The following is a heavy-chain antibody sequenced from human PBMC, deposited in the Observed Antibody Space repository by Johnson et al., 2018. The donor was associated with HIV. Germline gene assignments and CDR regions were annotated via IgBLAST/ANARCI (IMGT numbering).Heavy chain of an antibody. CDR3: ARATVDDYGDYDDAFDI. J-gene: IGHJ3*02. CDR1: GFTLDEYD. D-gene: IGHD4-17*01. Sequence: VQLVESGGGVVRPGGSLRLSCAASGFTLDEYDMSWVRHVPGKGLEWVSSINWNGGSTNYADSVKGRFTISRDNSKNTMYLQMNSLRAEDTAVYYCARATVDDYGDYDDAFDIWGQGTMVTVSS. CDR2: INWNGGST. V-gene: IGHV3-20*04.